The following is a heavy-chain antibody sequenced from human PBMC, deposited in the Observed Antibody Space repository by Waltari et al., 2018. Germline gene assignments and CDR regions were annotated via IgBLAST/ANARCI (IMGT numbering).Heavy chain of an antibody. V-gene: IGHV4-34*01. D-gene: IGHD4-17*01. Sequence: QVQLQQWGAGLLKPSETLSLTCAVYGGSFSGYYWSWIRQPPGKGLEGIGEINQSGSTNYNPSLKSRVTIAVDTAKNQFSLKLSSVTAADTAVYYCARIYYGDHEGDYWGQGTLVTVSS. J-gene: IGHJ4*02. CDR1: GGSFSGYY. CDR2: INQSGST. CDR3: ARIYYGDHEGDY.